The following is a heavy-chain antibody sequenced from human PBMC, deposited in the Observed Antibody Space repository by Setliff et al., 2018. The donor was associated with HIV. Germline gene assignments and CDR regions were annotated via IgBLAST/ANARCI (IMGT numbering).Heavy chain of an antibody. D-gene: IGHD2-21*01. Sequence: SETLSLTCAVFGGSFSDFYWSWIRQPPGKGLEWIGEISYSGSTVYNQSLKSRVTMSVDASKNLVSLNLNSVTAADTAIYYCARGVARQVVIDRWFDPWGQGTPVTVSS. CDR2: ISYSGST. J-gene: IGHJ5*02. CDR1: GGSFSDFY. CDR3: ARGVARQVVIDRWFDP. V-gene: IGHV4-34*01.